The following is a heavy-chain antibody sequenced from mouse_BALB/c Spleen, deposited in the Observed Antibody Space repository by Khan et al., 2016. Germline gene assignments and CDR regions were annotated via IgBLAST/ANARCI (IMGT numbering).Heavy chain of an antibody. CDR2: IYPGDDDT. D-gene: IGHD2-1*01. V-gene: IGHV1-87*01. CDR1: GYTFTSYW. Sequence: QVRLQQSGAELARPGASVKLSCKASGYTFTSYWMQWVKQRPGQGLEWIGAIYPGDDDTRNTQKFLGKATLTADKSSSTAYMQLSSLASEDSAVSYCARSGGNYYFDYWGQGTTLTVSS. CDR3: ARSGGNYYFDY. J-gene: IGHJ2*01.